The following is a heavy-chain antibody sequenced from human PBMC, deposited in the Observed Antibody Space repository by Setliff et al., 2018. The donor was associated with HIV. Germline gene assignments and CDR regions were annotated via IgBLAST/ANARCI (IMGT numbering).Heavy chain of an antibody. J-gene: IGHJ4*02. CDR3: ARDRPGIAVAGHHPGYFDY. V-gene: IGHV4-61*08. Sequence: SETLSLTCTVSGGSISSAGYYWSWLRQRPGKGLAWIGCIYYSGSTKYNPYLKSRVNISIDTSKNQLSLKLSSVTAADTAVYDCARDRPGIAVAGHHPGYFDYWGQGTLVTVSS. CDR1: GGSISSAGYY. CDR2: IYYSGST. D-gene: IGHD6-19*01.